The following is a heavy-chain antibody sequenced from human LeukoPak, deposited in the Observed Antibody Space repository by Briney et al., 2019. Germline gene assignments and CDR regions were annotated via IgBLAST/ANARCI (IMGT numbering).Heavy chain of an antibody. CDR3: AKVAFDY. V-gene: IGHV3-30*18. Sequence: GRSLRLSCAASGFTFSSYGMHWVRQAPGKGLEWVAVISYDGSNKYYADSVKGRCTISRDNSKNTLYLQMNSLRAEDTAVYYCAKVAFDYWGQGTLVTVSS. CDR2: ISYDGSNK. CDR1: GFTFSSYG. J-gene: IGHJ4*02.